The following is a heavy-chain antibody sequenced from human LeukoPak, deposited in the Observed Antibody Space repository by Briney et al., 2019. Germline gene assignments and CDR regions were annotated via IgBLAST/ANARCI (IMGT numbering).Heavy chain of an antibody. V-gene: IGHV3-30*03. CDR2: ISYDGSNK. CDR1: GFTFSDYG. D-gene: IGHD1-14*01. Sequence: GGSLRLSCAASGFTFSDYGMHWVRQAPGKGLEWVAVISYDGSNKYYADSVKGRFTISRDNSKNTLYLQMNSLRAEDTAVYYCARAASGESALLSRGNHYYYGMDVWGQGTTVTVSS. J-gene: IGHJ6*02. CDR3: ARAASGESALLSRGNHYYYGMDV.